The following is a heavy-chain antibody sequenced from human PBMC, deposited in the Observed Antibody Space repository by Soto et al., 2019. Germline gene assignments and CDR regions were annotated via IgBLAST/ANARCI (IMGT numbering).Heavy chain of an antibody. CDR3: AKLGHYDILTGYYDQNDY. J-gene: IGHJ4*02. CDR1: GFTFSSYA. D-gene: IGHD3-9*01. CDR2: ISGSGGST. Sequence: PGGSLRLSCAASGFTFSSYAMSWVRQAPGKGLEWVSAISGSGGSTYYADSVKGRFTISRDNSKNTLYLQMNSLRAEDTAVYYCAKLGHYDILTGYYDQNDYWGQGTLVTVSS. V-gene: IGHV3-23*01.